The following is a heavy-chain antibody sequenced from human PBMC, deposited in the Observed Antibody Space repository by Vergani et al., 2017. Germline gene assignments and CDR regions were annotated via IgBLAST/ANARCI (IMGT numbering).Heavy chain of an antibody. CDR2: IHYSGTT. Sequence: QLQLQESGPGLVKPSQTLSLTCTVSGGSISSDDFYWSWIRQPPGKGLEWIGYIHYSGTTYYNSSLKSRVSMSVATSKKQFSLKMNSVTAADTAVYYCARRFSTTCSTMGRAAFDIWGQGTMVTVSS. V-gene: IGHV4-30-4*01. J-gene: IGHJ3*02. D-gene: IGHD2-2*01. CDR3: ARRFSTTCSTMGRAAFDI. CDR1: GGSISSDDFY.